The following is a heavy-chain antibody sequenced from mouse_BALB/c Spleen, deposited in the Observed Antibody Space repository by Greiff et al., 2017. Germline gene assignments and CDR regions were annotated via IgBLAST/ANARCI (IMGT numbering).Heavy chain of an antibody. V-gene: IGHV1-14*01. D-gene: IGHD1-1*01. CDR1: GYTFTSYV. CDR3: ACTTVVPLDY. Sequence: EVQLVESGPELVKPGASVKMSCKASGYTFTSYVMHWVKQKPGQGLEWIGYINPYNDGTKYNEKFKGKATLTSDKSSSTAYMELSSLTSEDSAVYYCACTTVVPLDYWGQGTTLTVSS. CDR2: INPYNDGT. J-gene: IGHJ2*01.